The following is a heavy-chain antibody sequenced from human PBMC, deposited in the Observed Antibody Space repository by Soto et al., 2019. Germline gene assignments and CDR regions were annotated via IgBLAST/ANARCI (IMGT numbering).Heavy chain of an antibody. V-gene: IGHV4-59*01. D-gene: IGHD3-22*01. CDR3: ARLYYDSSGYYFDY. CDR2: IYYSGST. J-gene: IGHJ4*02. CDR1: GGSISSYY. Sequence: SETLSLTCTVSGGSISSYYWSWIRQPPGKGLEWIGYIYYSGSTNYNPSLKSRVTISVETSKNQFSLKLSSVTAADTAVYYCARLYYDSSGYYFDYWGQGTLVTVSS.